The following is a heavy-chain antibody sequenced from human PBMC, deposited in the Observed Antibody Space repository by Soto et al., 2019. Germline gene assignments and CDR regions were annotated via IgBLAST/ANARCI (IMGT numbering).Heavy chain of an antibody. CDR1: GGSISSGGYY. CDR3: ARSDKNCSGGSCYYFDY. V-gene: IGHV4-31*03. Sequence: QVQLQESGPGLVKPSQTLSLTCTVSGGSISSGGYYWSWIRQHPGKGLEWIGYIYYSGSTYYNPSLKSRVTISVDPSKNQFSLKLSSVTPADTAAYYCARSDKNCSGGSCYYFDYWGQGTLVTVSS. J-gene: IGHJ4*02. CDR2: IYYSGST. D-gene: IGHD2-15*01.